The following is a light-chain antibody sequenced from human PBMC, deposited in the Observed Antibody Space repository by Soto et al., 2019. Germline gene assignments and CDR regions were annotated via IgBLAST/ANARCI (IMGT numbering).Light chain of an antibody. CDR2: AAS. V-gene: IGKV1-12*01. CDR3: QQANSFPLT. J-gene: IGKJ4*01. CDR1: QDISNY. Sequence: DIQMTQSPSSLSASVGDRVIITCQASQDISNYLNWYQQKPGKAPKLLIYAASSLQSGVPSRFSGSGSGTDFTLTISSLQPEDFAIYYCQQANSFPLTLGGGTKVDIK.